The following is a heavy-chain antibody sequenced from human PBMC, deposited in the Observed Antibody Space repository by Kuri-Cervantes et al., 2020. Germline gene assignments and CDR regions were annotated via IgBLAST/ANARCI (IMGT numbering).Heavy chain of an antibody. D-gene: IGHD6-6*01. CDR3: ARDSGYSSSSDYFDH. V-gene: IGHV3-30*14. CDR1: GFTFSHHA. J-gene: IGHJ4*02. CDR2: ISYDGSNK. Sequence: GESLKISCAASGFTFSHHAMHWVRQAPGKGLEWVAVISYDGSNKYYADSVKGRFTISRDNPKNTLYLQMNSLRAEDTAVYYCARDSGYSSSSDYFDHWAREPWSPSPQ.